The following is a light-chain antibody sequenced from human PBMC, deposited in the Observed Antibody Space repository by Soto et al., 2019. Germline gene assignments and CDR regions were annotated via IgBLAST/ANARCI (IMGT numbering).Light chain of an antibody. CDR1: QSLTSSF. J-gene: IGKJ4*01. V-gene: IGKV3-20*01. Sequence: EILLTQSPGTLSLSPGDRATLSCRASQSLTSSFLAWYQQKPGQTPRLLIYGASIRATDIPDRFSGSGSGTDFTLTISRLEPEDFAVYFCQQYDRLPLSFGGGTKVEIK. CDR2: GAS. CDR3: QQYDRLPLS.